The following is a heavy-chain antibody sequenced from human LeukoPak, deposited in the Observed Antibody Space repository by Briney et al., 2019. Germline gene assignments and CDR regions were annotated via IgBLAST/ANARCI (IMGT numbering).Heavy chain of an antibody. V-gene: IGHV4-39*02. CDR1: GGSISSSRYY. CDR2: LYYSGNP. CDR3: ARVFWSGYYYFDY. J-gene: IGHJ4*02. Sequence: SETLSLTCTVSGGSISSSRYYGGWIRQPPGKGLEWIGSLYYSGNPYYHPSLKSRVTISVDTSKNHYSLKRNPVTAADTAVYYCARVFWSGYYYFDYWGQGTLVTVSS. D-gene: IGHD3-3*01.